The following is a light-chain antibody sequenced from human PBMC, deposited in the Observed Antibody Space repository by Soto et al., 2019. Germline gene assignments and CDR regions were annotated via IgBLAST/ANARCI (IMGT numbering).Light chain of an antibody. Sequence: EIVLTQSPGTLSLSPGERATLSCRASQSVSNNYLAWYQQKPGQAPRLLIYGASNRATGIPDRFSGSGSGTDFTLTISSLEPEDFAVYYCQQDYKFLTFGGGTKVDIK. CDR2: GAS. CDR1: QSVSNNY. CDR3: QQDYKFLT. J-gene: IGKJ4*01. V-gene: IGKV3-20*01.